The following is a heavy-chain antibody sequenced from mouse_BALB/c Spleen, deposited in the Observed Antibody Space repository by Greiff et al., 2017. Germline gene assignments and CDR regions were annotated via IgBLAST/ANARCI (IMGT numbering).Heavy chain of an antibody. V-gene: IGHV1-67*01. CDR1: SFTFTDYA. CDR3: ARWGGDGYFDY. J-gene: IGHJ2*01. CDR2: ISTYNGNT. D-gene: IGHD2-3*01. Sequence: VNVVESGPELVRPGVSVKISCTGSSFTFTDYAMYWVKQSHAKSLEWIGVISTYNGNTNYNQKFKGKATMTVDKSSSTAYMELGRLTSEDSAVYYCARWGGDGYFDYWGQGTTLTVSS.